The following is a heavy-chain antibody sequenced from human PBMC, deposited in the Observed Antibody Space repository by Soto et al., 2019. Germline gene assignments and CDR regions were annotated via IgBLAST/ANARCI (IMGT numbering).Heavy chain of an antibody. Sequence: GGSLRLSCAASGFTFSTYSMNWVRQAPGRGLEWVSYISSSSSAVYYADSVKGRFTISRDNAMNSLYLQMNSLRDEDTAVYYCARIGNWLVDYWGQGTLVTVSS. V-gene: IGHV3-48*02. CDR3: ARIGNWLVDY. CDR1: GFTFSTYS. CDR2: ISSSSSAV. J-gene: IGHJ4*02. D-gene: IGHD1-1*01.